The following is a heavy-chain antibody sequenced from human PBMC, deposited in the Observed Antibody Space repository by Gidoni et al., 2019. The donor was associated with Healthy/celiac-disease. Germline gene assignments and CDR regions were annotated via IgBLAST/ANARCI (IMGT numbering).Heavy chain of an antibody. J-gene: IGHJ4*02. V-gene: IGHV3-21*01. CDR1: GFTFSSNS. CDR3: ARDPLWFGEGGGD. Sequence: EVQLVESGGGLVKPGGSLRLSCAASGFTFSSNSMSWVRQAPGKGLEWVSSISRSSSYISYADSVKGRFTISRDNAKNSLYLQMNSLRAEDTAVYYCARDPLWFGEGGGDWGQGTLVTVSS. D-gene: IGHD3-10*01. CDR2: ISRSSSYI.